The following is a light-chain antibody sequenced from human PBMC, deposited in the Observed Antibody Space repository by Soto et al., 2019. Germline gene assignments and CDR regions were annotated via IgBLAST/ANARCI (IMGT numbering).Light chain of an antibody. CDR2: QAS. V-gene: IGKV1-5*03. CDR1: QSVNNW. CDR3: QHYKEYPWT. J-gene: IGKJ1*01. Sequence: IQMTQSPSTLSASVGDRVIITCRASQSVNNWLAWYQQRPGTAPKLLVYQASNLQPGVPSRFSGSGFGTDFTLTISSLQDADFATYYCQHYKEYPWTFGPGTKVEIK.